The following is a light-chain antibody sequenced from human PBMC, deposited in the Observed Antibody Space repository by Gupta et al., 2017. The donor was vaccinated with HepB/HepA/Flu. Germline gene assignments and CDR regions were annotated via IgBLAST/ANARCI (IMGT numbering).Light chain of an antibody. CDR2: GAS. CDR1: QSVNSNT. CDR3: QQHHRLYT. Sequence: EIVLTQSPGTLSLSPGERATLSCRASQSVNSNTLACYQQKPGQAPRLLIYGASSRGTGIPDRISGSGSGTDFTLTSSLLADEYFAVYYCQQHHRLYTFGQGTKLEIK. V-gene: IGKV3-20*01. J-gene: IGKJ2*01.